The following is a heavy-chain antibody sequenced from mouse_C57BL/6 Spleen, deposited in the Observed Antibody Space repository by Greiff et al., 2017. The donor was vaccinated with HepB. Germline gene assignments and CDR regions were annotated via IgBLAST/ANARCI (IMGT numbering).Heavy chain of an antibody. CDR1: GFTFSSYA. J-gene: IGHJ3*01. D-gene: IGHD1-1*01. CDR3: TREGYYGSSFWFAY. V-gene: IGHV5-9-1*02. Sequence: EVHLVESGEGLVKPGGSLKLSCAASGFTFSSYAMSWVRQTPEKRLEWVAYISSGGDYIYYADTVKGRFTISRDNARNTLYLQMSSLKSEDTALYYCTREGYYGSSFWFAYWGQGTLVTVSA. CDR2: ISSGGDYI.